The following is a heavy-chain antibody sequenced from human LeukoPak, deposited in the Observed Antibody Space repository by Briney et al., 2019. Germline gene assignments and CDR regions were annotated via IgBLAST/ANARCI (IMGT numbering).Heavy chain of an antibody. V-gene: IGHV3-23*01. CDR3: ATRGYSSGWFQSYYFDY. J-gene: IGHJ4*02. D-gene: IGHD6-19*01. Sequence: GGSLRLSCAASGFTFSSYAMSWVRQAPGKGLEWVSAISGSGGSTYYADSVKGRFTISRDNSKNTLYLQMNSLRAEDTAVYYCATRGYSSGWFQSYYFDYWGQGTLVTVSS. CDR1: GFTFSSYA. CDR2: ISGSGGST.